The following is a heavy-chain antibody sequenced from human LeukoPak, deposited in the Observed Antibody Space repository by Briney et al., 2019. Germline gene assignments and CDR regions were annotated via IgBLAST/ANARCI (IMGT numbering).Heavy chain of an antibody. D-gene: IGHD6-13*01. CDR3: ARHATSISYEHY. CDR2: IYPGDSDT. Sequence: GESLKISCKPSGYPFTSYWIGWVRQIHGKGLEWRRSIYPGDSDTRYSPSFQGQVTISADKSISTAYLQWSSLKASDTAMYYCARHATSISYEHYWGQGTLVSVSS. J-gene: IGHJ4*02. CDR1: GYPFTSYW. V-gene: IGHV5-51*01.